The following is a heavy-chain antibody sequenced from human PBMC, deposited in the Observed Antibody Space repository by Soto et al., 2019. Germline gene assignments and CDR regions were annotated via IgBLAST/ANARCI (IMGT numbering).Heavy chain of an antibody. J-gene: IGHJ4*02. Sequence: QVQLVESGGGVVQPGRSLRLSCVASGLTFSTQGMHWVRQAPGKGLEWVGVIYNDGSTTYYADSVKGRFTISRDNSKKTLYLQMNSLRAEDTAVYYCARNPSGVDIASTKDWGQGTLVTVSS. CDR2: IYNDGSTT. D-gene: IGHD5-12*01. CDR1: GLTFSTQG. CDR3: ARNPSGVDIASTKD. V-gene: IGHV3-33*01.